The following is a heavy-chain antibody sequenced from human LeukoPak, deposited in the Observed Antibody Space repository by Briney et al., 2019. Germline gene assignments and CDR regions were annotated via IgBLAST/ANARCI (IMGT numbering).Heavy chain of an antibody. V-gene: IGHV3-30-3*01. CDR1: GFTFSSYA. CDR2: ISYDGSNK. J-gene: IGHJ4*02. CDR3: ASPSSSWRYYFDY. D-gene: IGHD6-13*01. Sequence: PGGSLRLSCAASGFTFSSYAMHWVRQAPGKGLEWVAVISYDGSNKYYADSVKGRFTISRDNSKNTLYLQMNSLRAEDTAVYYCASPSSSWRYYFDYWGQGTLVTVSS.